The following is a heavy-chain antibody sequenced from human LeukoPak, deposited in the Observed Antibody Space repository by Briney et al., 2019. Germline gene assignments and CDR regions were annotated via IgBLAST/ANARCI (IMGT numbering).Heavy chain of an antibody. CDR1: GDSMSSSY. J-gene: IGHJ4*02. V-gene: IGHV4-4*07. CDR2: IFTSGRT. CDR3: ARARRTGRGSGMFDY. Sequence: SATLSLTCSVFGDSMSSSYWSWIRQPAGKGLEWIGRIFTSGRTTHHPSLQSRVTMSVDMTKNQFFMSLRAVTAADTAEYYGARARRTGRGSGMFDYWGQGTLVTVSS. D-gene: IGHD3-10*01.